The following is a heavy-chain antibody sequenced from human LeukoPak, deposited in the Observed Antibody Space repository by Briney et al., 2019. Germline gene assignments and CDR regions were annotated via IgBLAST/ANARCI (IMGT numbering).Heavy chain of an antibody. J-gene: IGHJ4*02. CDR3: AKLGSDYGDLDFDY. Sequence: GGSLRPSCAASGFTFSSYEMNWVRQAPGKGLEWVSYISSSGSTIYYADSVKGRFTISRDNAKNSLYLQMNSLRAEDTAVYYCAKLGSDYGDLDFDYWGQGTLVTVSS. CDR1: GFTFSSYE. V-gene: IGHV3-48*03. D-gene: IGHD4-17*01. CDR2: ISSSGSTI.